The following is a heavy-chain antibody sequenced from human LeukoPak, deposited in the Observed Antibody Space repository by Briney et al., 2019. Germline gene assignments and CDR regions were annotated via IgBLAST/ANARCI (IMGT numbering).Heavy chain of an antibody. CDR2: IIPIFGTA. CDR1: GGTFSSYA. CDR3: ARGLSSGDY. D-gene: IGHD6-19*01. Sequence: ASVKVSCKASGGTFSSYAISWVRQAPGQGLEWMGGIIPIFGTANYAQKFQGRVTMTRNTSISTAYMELSSLRSEDTAVYYCARGLSSGDYWGQGTLVTVSS. J-gene: IGHJ4*02. V-gene: IGHV1-69*05.